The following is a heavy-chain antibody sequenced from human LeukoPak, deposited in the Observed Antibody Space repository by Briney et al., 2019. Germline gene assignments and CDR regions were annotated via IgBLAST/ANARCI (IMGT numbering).Heavy chain of an antibody. Sequence: GGSLRLSCAASGFTFSSYWMSWVRKAPGKGLEWVANIKQDGSEKYYVDSVKGRFTISRDNAKNSLYLQMNSLRAEDTALYYCARDWDYDILTGYSYDYWGQGTLVTVSS. J-gene: IGHJ4*02. V-gene: IGHV3-7*01. CDR2: IKQDGSEK. CDR3: ARDWDYDILTGYSYDY. D-gene: IGHD3-9*01. CDR1: GFTFSSYW.